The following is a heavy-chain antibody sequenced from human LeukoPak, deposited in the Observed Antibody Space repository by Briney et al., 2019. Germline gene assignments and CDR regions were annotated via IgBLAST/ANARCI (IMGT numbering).Heavy chain of an antibody. V-gene: IGHV4-59*08. CDR1: GGSISSYY. D-gene: IGHD5-12*01. J-gene: IGHJ4*02. CDR3: ARRVRGYETFDY. Sequence: SETLSLTRTVSGGSISSYYWSWIRQPPGKGLEWIGYIYYSGSTNYNPSLKSRVTISVDTSKNQFSLKLSSVTAADTAVYYCARRVRGYETFDYWGQGTLVTVSS. CDR2: IYYSGST.